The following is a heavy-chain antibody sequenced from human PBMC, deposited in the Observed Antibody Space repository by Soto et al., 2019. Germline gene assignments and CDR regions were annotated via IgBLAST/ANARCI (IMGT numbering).Heavy chain of an antibody. J-gene: IGHJ1*01. CDR3: ARDRVESGYPEYFQH. V-gene: IGHV3-53*01. Sequence: EVQLVESGGGLIQPGGSLRLSCAASGFTVSSNYMSWVRQAPGKGLEWVSVIYSGGSTYYADSVKGRFTISRANSKNTLYLQMNSLRAEDTAVYYCARDRVESGYPEYFQHWGQGTLVTVSS. CDR2: IYSGGST. D-gene: IGHD3-22*01. CDR1: GFTVSSNY.